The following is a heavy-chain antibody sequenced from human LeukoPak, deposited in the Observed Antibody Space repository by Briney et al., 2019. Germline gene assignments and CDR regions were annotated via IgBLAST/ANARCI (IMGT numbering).Heavy chain of an antibody. J-gene: IGHJ4*02. D-gene: IGHD3-10*01. CDR1: GFTFSSYS. V-gene: IGHV3-23*01. Sequence: GGSLRLSCAASGFTFSSYSMNWVRQAPGKGLEWVSAISGSGGSTYYADSVKGRFTISRDNSKNTLYLQMNSLRAEDAAVYYCAKDLRAIYGSGSYYGTFDYWGQGTLVTVSS. CDR2: ISGSGGST. CDR3: AKDLRAIYGSGSYYGTFDY.